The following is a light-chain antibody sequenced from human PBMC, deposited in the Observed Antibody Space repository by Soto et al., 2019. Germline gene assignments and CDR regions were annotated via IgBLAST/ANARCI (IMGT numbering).Light chain of an antibody. CDR3: SSHSSSSAYYV. Sequence: QSALTQPASVSGSPGQSITISCTGTSSDIGYYDYVSWYQHHSGKAPQLIIYEVNNRPSGVSNRFSGSKSVNTASLTISGLQAEDEGEYYCSSHSSSSAYYVFGTGTKLTVL. J-gene: IGLJ1*01. CDR1: SSDIGYYDY. V-gene: IGLV2-14*01. CDR2: EVN.